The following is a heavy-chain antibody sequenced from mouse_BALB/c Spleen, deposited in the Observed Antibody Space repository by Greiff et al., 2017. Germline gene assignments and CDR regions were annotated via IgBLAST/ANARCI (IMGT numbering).Heavy chain of an antibody. CDR1: GFNIKDTY. J-gene: IGHJ4*01. Sequence: EVKLMESGAELVKPGASVKLSCTASGFNIKDTYMHWVKQRPEQGLEWIGRIDPANGNTKYDPKFQGKATITADTSSNTAYLQLSSLTSEDTAVYYCARGAVGMDYWGQGTSVTVSS. V-gene: IGHV14-3*02. CDR3: ARGAVGMDY. CDR2: IDPANGNT. D-gene: IGHD3-3*01.